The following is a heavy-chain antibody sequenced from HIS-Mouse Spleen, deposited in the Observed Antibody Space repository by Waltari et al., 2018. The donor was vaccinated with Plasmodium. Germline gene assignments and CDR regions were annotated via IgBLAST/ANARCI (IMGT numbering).Heavy chain of an antibody. CDR2: IYSGGST. CDR1: GFTVSSNY. V-gene: IGHV3-53*01. D-gene: IGHD6-6*01. J-gene: IGHJ3*02. Sequence: EVQLVESGGGLIQPGGSLRLSCAASGFTVSSNYMSWVRQAPGKGLELVSVIYSGGSTYYAEAGKGRFTISRDNSKNTLYLQMNSRRAEDTAVYYCARGMKSSSSAFDIWGQGTMVTVSS. CDR3: ARGMKSSSSAFDI.